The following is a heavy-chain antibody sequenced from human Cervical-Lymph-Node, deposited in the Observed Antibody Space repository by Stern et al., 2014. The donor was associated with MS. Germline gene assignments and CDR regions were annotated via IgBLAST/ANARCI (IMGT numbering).Heavy chain of an antibody. V-gene: IGHV1-69*06. D-gene: IGHD1-26*01. CDR2: ITPVFGTT. CDR3: ARGGGLVGYFDY. J-gene: IGHJ4*02. CDR1: GDTFSSYA. Sequence: VQLVESGAEVKKPGSSVKVSCKASGDTFSSYAINWVRQAPGQGLEWMGGITPVFGTTNYAQKFQVRVTNTADKSTNTAYMELMTLRSEDTAVYYCARGGGLVGYFDYWGQGTLVSVSS.